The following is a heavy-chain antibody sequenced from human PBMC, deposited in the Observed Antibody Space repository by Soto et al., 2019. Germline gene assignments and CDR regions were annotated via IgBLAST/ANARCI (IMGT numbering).Heavy chain of an antibody. CDR1: GFTIISYS. V-gene: IGHV3-48*01. CDR3: ARVGSNYYYYMDV. CDR2: ISSSSSTI. D-gene: IGHD2-2*01. Sequence: GVSKRLSWAAAGFTIISYSMNWVSKTPGKGLEWVSYISSSSSTIYYADSVKGRFTISRDNAKNSLYLQMNSQRAEDTAVYYCARVGSNYYYYMDVWGKGTTVTVSS. J-gene: IGHJ6*03.